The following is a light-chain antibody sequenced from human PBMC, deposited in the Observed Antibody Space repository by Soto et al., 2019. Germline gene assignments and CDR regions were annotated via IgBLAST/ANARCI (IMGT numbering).Light chain of an antibody. CDR3: QQRACWPLT. CDR2: DAS. CDR1: QNVGSG. Sequence: ETVLTQSPATLSLSPGERATLSCRASQNVGSGLAWYQQRPGQAPRLLLYDASTRAPGIPARFSGSGSGTDFTLTISGLEPEYFAVFYCQQRACWPLTFGGGTKVEIK. J-gene: IGKJ4*01. V-gene: IGKV3-11*01.